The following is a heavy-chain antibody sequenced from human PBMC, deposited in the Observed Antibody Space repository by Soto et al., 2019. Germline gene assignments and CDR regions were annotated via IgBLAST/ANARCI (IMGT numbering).Heavy chain of an antibody. V-gene: IGHV4-31*03. CDR2: IYYSGST. J-gene: IGHJ4*02. CDR1: GGSISSGGYY. CDR3: ARDTLGDCRGGSCYAPRGLDY. D-gene: IGHD2-15*01. Sequence: QVQLQESGPGLVKPSQTLSLTCTVSGGSISSGGYYWSWIRQHPGKGLEWIGYIYYSGSTYYNPFHRSRVIISVDTSKNHLSLKLGSVTAADTAVYYCARDTLGDCRGGSCYAPRGLDYLGQGTLVT.